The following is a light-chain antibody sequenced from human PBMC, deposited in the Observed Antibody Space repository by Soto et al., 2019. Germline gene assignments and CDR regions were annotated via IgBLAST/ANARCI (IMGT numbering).Light chain of an antibody. Sequence: DIQITQSPSTLSASVGDRVTITCRASQTISSWLAWYQQKPGKAPKLLIYKASTLKSGVPSRFSGRGSGTEFTLTISSLQPDDFATYYCQHYNSYSEAFGQGTKVELK. CDR3: QHYNSYSEA. J-gene: IGKJ1*01. CDR2: KAS. CDR1: QTISSW. V-gene: IGKV1-5*03.